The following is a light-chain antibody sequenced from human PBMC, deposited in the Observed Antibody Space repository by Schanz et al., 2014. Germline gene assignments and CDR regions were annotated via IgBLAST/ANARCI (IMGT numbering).Light chain of an antibody. CDR1: QSLVYSDGNTY. J-gene: IGKJ2*01. V-gene: IGKV2-30*01. CDR2: KVS. CDR3: MQGTHWPPET. Sequence: DVVLTQSPFSLPVTLGQPASISCRSRQSLVYSDGNTYLNWFHQRPGQSPRRLIYKVSNRDSGVPGRFSGSGSGTDFTLKISRVEAEDVGVYYCMQGTHWPPETFGQGTKLQIK.